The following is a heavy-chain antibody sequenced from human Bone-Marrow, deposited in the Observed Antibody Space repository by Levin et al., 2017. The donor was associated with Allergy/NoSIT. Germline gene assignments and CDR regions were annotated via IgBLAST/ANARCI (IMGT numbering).Heavy chain of an antibody. Sequence: SETLSLTCTVLSGFISRDAYYWNWIRQHPGRGLEWIGYIYYSGSTYYNPSLKSRVTMSLDTSKNQISLKLTSVTAADTAIYYCAGGGDYSPVMLDSWGQGTLVTVSS. V-gene: IGHV4-31*03. CDR3: AGGGDYSPVMLDS. D-gene: IGHD3-10*01. CDR1: SGFISRDAYY. J-gene: IGHJ4*02. CDR2: IYYSGST.